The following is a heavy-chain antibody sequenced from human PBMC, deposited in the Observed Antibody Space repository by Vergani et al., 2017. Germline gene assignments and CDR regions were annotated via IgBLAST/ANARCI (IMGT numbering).Heavy chain of an antibody. J-gene: IGHJ3*02. D-gene: IGHD3-22*01. CDR1: GGTFSSYG. CDR2: IIPMFGTA. Sequence: QVQLVQSGTEVKKPWSSVKVSCKASGGTFSSYGISWVRQAPGQGLEWMGGIIPMFGTANYAQKFQGRVTITADKSTSTAYMELSSLRSEDTAVYYCARDFDSSGYNAFDIWGQGTMVTVSS. V-gene: IGHV1-69*06. CDR3: ARDFDSSGYNAFDI.